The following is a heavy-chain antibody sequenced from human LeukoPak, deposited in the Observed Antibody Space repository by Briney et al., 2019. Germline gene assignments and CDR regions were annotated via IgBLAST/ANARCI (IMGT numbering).Heavy chain of an antibody. Sequence: PGGSLRLSCAASGFTFSNYGMHWVRQAPGKGLEWVAVIWYDGSNKYYADSVKGRFTISRDNSKNTLYLQTNSLGAEDTAVYYCARVYCSGGSCYGDYFDYWGQGTLVTVSS. D-gene: IGHD2-15*01. CDR3: ARVYCSGGSCYGDYFDY. CDR1: GFTFSNYG. CDR2: IWYDGSNK. V-gene: IGHV3-33*01. J-gene: IGHJ4*02.